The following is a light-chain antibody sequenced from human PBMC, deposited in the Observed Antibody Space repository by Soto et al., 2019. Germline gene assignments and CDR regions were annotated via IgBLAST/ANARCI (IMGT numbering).Light chain of an antibody. V-gene: IGKV1-33*01. CDR3: QQYDNLPLR. Sequence: DIQMTQSPSSLSASVGDRVTITCQASQDISEYLNWYQQKPGKAPNLLIHGASNLETGVPSRFSGSGSGTHFTFTISNLQPEDFATYYCQQYDNLPLRFGGGTKVDIK. CDR1: QDISEY. CDR2: GAS. J-gene: IGKJ4*02.